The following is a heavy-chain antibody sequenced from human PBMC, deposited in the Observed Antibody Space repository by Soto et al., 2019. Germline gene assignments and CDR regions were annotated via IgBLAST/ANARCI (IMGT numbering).Heavy chain of an antibody. J-gene: IGHJ5*02. V-gene: IGHV4-34*01. Sequence: PSETLSLTCAVYGGSFSDYYWSWIRQPPGKGLEWIGEINHSGSTNYNPSLKSRVTISVDTSKNQFSLKLSSVTAADTAVYYCAREGRYCASGRFWWFDPWGQGTLVTVSS. CDR1: GGSFSDYY. CDR2: INHSGST. CDR3: AREGRYCASGRFWWFDP. D-gene: IGHD3-10*01.